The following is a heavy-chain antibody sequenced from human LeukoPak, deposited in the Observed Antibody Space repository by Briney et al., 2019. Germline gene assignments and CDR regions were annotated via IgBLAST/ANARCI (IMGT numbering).Heavy chain of an antibody. V-gene: IGHV4-59*01. CDR2: IYYSGST. CDR1: GGSISSYY. D-gene: IGHD5-18*01. CDR3: ASVDTAMVPDI. J-gene: IGHJ3*02. Sequence: SSETLSLTCTVSGGSISSYYWSWIRQPPGKGLEWIGYIYYSGSTNYNPSLKSRVTISVDTSKNQFSLKLSSVTAADTAVYYCASVDTAMVPDIWGQGTMVTVSS.